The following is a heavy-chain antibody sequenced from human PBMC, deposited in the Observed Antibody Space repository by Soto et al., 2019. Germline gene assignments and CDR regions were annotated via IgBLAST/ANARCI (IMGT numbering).Heavy chain of an antibody. Sequence: EVPLVESGGGLVQPGGSLRLSCAASGFTFSTYWMNWVRQAPGKGLEWVANIKQDGSEKNYVDSVKGRFTISRDNAKNSLYLQMNSLRAEDTAVYYCARGSSGWYEVDYWGQGTLGTVSS. CDR1: GFTFSTYW. V-gene: IGHV3-7*02. J-gene: IGHJ4*02. D-gene: IGHD6-19*01. CDR3: ARGSSGWYEVDY. CDR2: IKQDGSEK.